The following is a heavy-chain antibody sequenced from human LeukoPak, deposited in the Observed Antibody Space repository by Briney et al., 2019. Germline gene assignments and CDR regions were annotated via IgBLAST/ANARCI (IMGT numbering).Heavy chain of an antibody. Sequence: GGSLRLSCAASGFTSSSYAMSWVRQAPGKGLEWVSAISGSGGSTYYADSVKGRFTISRDNSNNTLYLQMNSLRVEDTAVYYCARDVSRGYLRPLDVWGQGTTVTVSS. J-gene: IGHJ6*02. D-gene: IGHD5-18*01. V-gene: IGHV3-23*01. CDR3: ARDVSRGYLRPLDV. CDR2: ISGSGGST. CDR1: GFTSSSYA.